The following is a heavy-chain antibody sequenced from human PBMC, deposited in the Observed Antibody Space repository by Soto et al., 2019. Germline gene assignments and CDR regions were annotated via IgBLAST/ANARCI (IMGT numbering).Heavy chain of an antibody. CDR3: ARLYDSSGYYYRASVDV. V-gene: IGHV4-59*01. CDR2: IYYSGST. Sequence: SETLSLTCTVSGGSISSYYWSWIRQTPGKGLEWIGYIYYSGSTNYNPSLKSRVTISVDTSKNQFSLKLSSVTAADTAVYYCARLYDSSGYYYRASVDVWGQGTTVTVSS. D-gene: IGHD3-22*01. CDR1: GGSISSYY. J-gene: IGHJ6*02.